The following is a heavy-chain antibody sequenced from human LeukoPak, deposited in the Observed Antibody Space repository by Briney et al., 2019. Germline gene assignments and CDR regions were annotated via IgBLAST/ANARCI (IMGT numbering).Heavy chain of an antibody. CDR3: AKDKGAVAGQGLDY. D-gene: IGHD6-19*01. J-gene: IGHJ4*02. CDR2: ISWNSGSI. Sequence: GGSLRLSCAASGFTFSDYYMSWIRQAPGKGLEWVSGISWNSGSIGYADSVKGRFTISRDNAKNPLYLQMNSLRAEDMALYYCAKDKGAVAGQGLDYWGQGNLVTVSS. V-gene: IGHV3-9*03. CDR1: GFTFSDYY.